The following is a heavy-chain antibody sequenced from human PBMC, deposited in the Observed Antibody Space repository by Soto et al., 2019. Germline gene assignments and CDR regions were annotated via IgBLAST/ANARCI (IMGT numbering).Heavy chain of an antibody. D-gene: IGHD1-1*01. V-gene: IGHV3-33*01. CDR3: ASGMNGNDVWYFDL. CDR1: GFTFSSYG. J-gene: IGHJ2*01. CDR2: IWYDGSNK. Sequence: QVQLVESGGGVVQPGRSLRLSCAASGFTFSSYGMHWVRQAPGKGLEWVAVIWYDGSNKYYADSVKGRFTISRDNSKNTLYLQMNSLRAEDTAVYYWASGMNGNDVWYFDLWGRGTLVTVSS.